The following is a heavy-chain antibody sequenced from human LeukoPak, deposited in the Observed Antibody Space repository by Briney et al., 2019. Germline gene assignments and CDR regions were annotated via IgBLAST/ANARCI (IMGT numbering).Heavy chain of an antibody. D-gene: IGHD6-19*01. Sequence: SGGSLRLSCAASGFTFSSYAMHWVRQAPGQGPEWVALIRYDGSNKYYAGSVKGRFTISRDNSKNTLYLQMNSLRVEDTAMYYCAKAGTQQWLLFVDVYWGQGALVTVSS. CDR3: AKAGTQQWLLFVDVY. V-gene: IGHV3-30*04. J-gene: IGHJ4*02. CDR1: GFTFSSYA. CDR2: IRYDGSNK.